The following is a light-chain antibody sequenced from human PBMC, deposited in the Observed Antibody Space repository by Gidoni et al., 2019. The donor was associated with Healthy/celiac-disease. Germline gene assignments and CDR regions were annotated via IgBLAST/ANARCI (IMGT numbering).Light chain of an antibody. J-gene: IGKJ2*04. CDR2: GAS. V-gene: IGKV3-20*01. Sequence: EIVLTQSPGTLSLSPGERATLSCRASQSVSSSYLAWYQQKPGQAPRLLIYGASSRATGIPDRFSGSGSGTDFTLTISRLEPEDFAVYYCQQYGSLCSFGQWTKLEIK. CDR1: QSVSSSY. CDR3: QQYGSLCS.